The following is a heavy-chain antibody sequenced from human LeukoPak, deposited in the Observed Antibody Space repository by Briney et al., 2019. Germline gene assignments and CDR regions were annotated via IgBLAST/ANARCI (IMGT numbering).Heavy chain of an antibody. CDR1: GFSLDDYA. CDR2: ISWDGRNM. CDR3: IKDMGFDLLKDAFDL. D-gene: IGHD2-15*01. J-gene: IGHJ3*01. V-gene: IGHV3-9*01. Sequence: GGSLRLSCAAAGFSLDDYAMHWVRHAPGKGLEWVSSISWDGRNMAYADSVKGRFTISRDNAQNSLYLQMDSLRTEDTALYYCIKDMGFDLLKDAFDLWGQGTLVTVSS.